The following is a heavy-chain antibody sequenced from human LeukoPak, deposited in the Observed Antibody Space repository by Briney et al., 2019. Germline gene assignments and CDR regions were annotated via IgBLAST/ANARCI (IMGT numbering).Heavy chain of an antibody. Sequence: SETLSLTCTVSGGSISSYYWSWIRQPAGKGLEWIGRIYYSGSTNYNPSLKSRVTISVDTSKNQFSLKLSSVTAADTAVYYCARHLTPRDWFDPWGQGTLVTVSS. V-gene: IGHV4-4*07. CDR2: IYYSGST. D-gene: IGHD2-15*01. CDR3: ARHLTPRDWFDP. J-gene: IGHJ5*02. CDR1: GGSISSYY.